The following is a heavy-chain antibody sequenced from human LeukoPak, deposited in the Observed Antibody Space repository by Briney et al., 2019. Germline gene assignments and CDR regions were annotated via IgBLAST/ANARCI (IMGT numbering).Heavy chain of an antibody. D-gene: IGHD6-19*01. CDR3: ARSLRVAVAASY. V-gene: IGHV3-30*02. Sequence: GGSLRLSCAASGFTFSSYGFHWVRQAPGKGLECVAFISHDGLEEKIADSVKGRFTISRDNSKNILNLRLDSLRPEDTAVYYCARSLRVAVAASYWGQGTLVTVSS. J-gene: IGHJ4*02. CDR2: ISHDGLEE. CDR1: GFTFSSYG.